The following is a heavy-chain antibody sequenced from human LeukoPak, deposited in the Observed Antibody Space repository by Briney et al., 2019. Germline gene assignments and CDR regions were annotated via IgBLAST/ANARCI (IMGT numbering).Heavy chain of an antibody. CDR1: GGSISSGGYS. J-gene: IGHJ6*02. V-gene: IGHV4-30-2*01. CDR3: ARGRRSYYYGMDV. Sequence: SETLSLTCAVSGGSISSGGYSWSWIRQPPGKGLEWIGYIYHSGSTYHNPSLKSRVTISVDRSKNQFSLKLSSVTAADTAVYYCARGRRSYYYGMDVWGQGTTVTVSS. CDR2: IYHSGST.